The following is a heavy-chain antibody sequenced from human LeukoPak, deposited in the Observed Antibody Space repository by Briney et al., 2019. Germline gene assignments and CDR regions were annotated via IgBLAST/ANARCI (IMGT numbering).Heavy chain of an antibody. CDR3: ARGGQQLVFDY. CDR1: GGSISSYY. Sequence: SETLSLTCTVSGGSISSYYWSWIRQPPGKGLEWIGYIYYSRSTNYNPSLKSRVTISVDTSKNQFSLKLSSVTAADTAVYYCARGGQQLVFDYWGQGTLVTVSS. D-gene: IGHD6-13*01. CDR2: IYYSRST. V-gene: IGHV4-59*01. J-gene: IGHJ4*02.